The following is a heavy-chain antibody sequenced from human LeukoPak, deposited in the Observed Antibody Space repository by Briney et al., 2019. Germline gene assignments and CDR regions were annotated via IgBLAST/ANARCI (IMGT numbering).Heavy chain of an antibody. CDR1: GFTFSSYA. Sequence: GGSLRLSCAASGFTFSSYAMSWVRQAPGKGLEWVSAISDSGGSTYYADSVKGRFTISRDNSKNTLYLQMNSLRAEDTAVYYCAKGLDIVVVVAATSWSEWGQGTLVTVSS. D-gene: IGHD2-15*01. CDR3: AKGLDIVVVVAATSWSE. V-gene: IGHV3-23*01. J-gene: IGHJ4*02. CDR2: ISDSGGST.